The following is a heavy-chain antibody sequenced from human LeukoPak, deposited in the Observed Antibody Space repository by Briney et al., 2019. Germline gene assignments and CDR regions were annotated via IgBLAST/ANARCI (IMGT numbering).Heavy chain of an antibody. Sequence: GGSLRLSCAASGFTFRRYGMSWVRQAPEKGLEWVAFIRYDGSNKYYADSVKGRFTISRDNSKNTLYLQMNSLRAEDTAVYYCAKGFYYYMDVWGKGTTVTISS. J-gene: IGHJ6*03. CDR2: IRYDGSNK. CDR1: GFTFRRYG. V-gene: IGHV3-30*02. CDR3: AKGFYYYMDV.